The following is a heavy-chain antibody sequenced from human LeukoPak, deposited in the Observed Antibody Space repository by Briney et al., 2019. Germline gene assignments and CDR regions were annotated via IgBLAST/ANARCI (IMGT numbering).Heavy chain of an antibody. J-gene: IGHJ4*02. CDR1: GFTFTIYW. CDR3: AKCTGYSYGPYTVSAFDY. D-gene: IGHD5-18*01. CDR2: IKQDGSEN. Sequence: GGSLRLSCAASGFTFTIYWMSWVRQAPGKGLEWVANIKQDGSENFYVDSVKGRFTISRDNAKNSLYLQMNSLRAEDTAVYYCAKCTGYSYGPYTVSAFDYWGQGTLVTVSS. V-gene: IGHV3-7*01.